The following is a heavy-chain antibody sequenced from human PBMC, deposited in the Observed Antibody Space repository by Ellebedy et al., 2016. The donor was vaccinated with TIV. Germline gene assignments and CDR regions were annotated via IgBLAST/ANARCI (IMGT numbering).Heavy chain of an antibody. Sequence: MPSETLSLTCTVSGVSIPTNYWSWIRQTPGKGLEWIGYIYYGGGTNYNPSLKSRVTLSLATSKNHFSLKLTSVTAADTAVYYCARPYGSGWLGRSAFDIWGQGTMVTVSS. CDR1: GVSIPTNY. CDR3: ARPYGSGWLGRSAFDI. D-gene: IGHD6-19*01. CDR2: IYYGGGT. J-gene: IGHJ3*02. V-gene: IGHV4-59*12.